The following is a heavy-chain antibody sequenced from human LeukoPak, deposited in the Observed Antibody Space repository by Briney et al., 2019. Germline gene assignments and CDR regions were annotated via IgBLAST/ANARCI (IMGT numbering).Heavy chain of an antibody. CDR1: GDIVSSSSSA. CDR3: ARNLHPSFDY. V-gene: IGHV6-1*01. CDR2: TYYRSQWII. J-gene: IGHJ4*02. Sequence: SQTLSLTCAISGDIVSSSSSAWSWISQSPSRGLEWLGRTYYRSQWIIDYAVSVESRITINPDTSTNQFSLQLNSVTPEDTAVYYCARNLHPSFDYWGQGTLVTVSS.